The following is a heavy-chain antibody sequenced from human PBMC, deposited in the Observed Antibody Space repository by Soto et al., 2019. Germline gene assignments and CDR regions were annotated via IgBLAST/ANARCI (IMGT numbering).Heavy chain of an antibody. CDR1: GFTFNNYG. J-gene: IGHJ4*02. CDR3: AKRRTIFGVSDRRTLDY. CDR2: ISYDGYKK. Sequence: QVQLVESGGGVVQPGRSLRLSCEASGFTFNNYGMHWVRQAPGKGLEWVALISYDGYKKNYADSVKGRFTISRDNSKNTLYLKMSSLRLEDTAIYYCAKRRTIFGVSDRRTLDYWGQGTLVTVSS. V-gene: IGHV3-30*18. D-gene: IGHD3-3*01.